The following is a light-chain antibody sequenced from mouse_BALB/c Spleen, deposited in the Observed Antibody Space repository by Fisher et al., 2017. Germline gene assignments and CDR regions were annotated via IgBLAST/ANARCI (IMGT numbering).Light chain of an antibody. CDR1: SSVSS. CDR3: QQWSSYPPT. CDR2: DTS. Sequence: IVMTQSPAIMSASPGEKVTMTCRASSSVSSSYLHWYQQKPGSSPRLLIYDTSNLASGVPARFSGSGSGTSYSLTISRMEAEDAATYYCQQWSSYPPTFGGGTKLEIK. V-gene: IGKV4-55*01. J-gene: IGKJ1*01.